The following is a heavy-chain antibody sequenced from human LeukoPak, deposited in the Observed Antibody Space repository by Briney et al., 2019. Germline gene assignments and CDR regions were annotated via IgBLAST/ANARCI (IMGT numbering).Heavy chain of an antibody. V-gene: IGHV4-59*11. D-gene: IGHD5-12*01. CDR3: VTGATVGAFDI. J-gene: IGHJ3*02. CDR1: GGSISSHY. CDR2: IYYSGST. Sequence: SETLSLACTVYGGSISSHYWSWVRQPPGKGLEWIGYIYYSGSTNYNPSLKSRVTISVDTSKNQFALKLSSVTAADTAVYYCVTGATVGAFDIWGQGTMVTVSS.